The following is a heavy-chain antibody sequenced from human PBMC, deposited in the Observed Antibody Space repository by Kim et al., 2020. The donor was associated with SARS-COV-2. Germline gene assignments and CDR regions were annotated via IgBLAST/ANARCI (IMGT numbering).Heavy chain of an antibody. CDR2: IYYSGST. V-gene: IGHV4-39*01. Sequence: SETLSLTCTVSGGSISSSSYYWGCIRQPPGKGLEWIGNIYYSGSTYYNPSLKSRVTISLDPSKNQFSLKLNSVTAADTAVYYCVRGVWNNASFRKAYPFDYWGQGTLVTVSS. D-gene: IGHD1-26*01. J-gene: IGHJ4*02. CDR1: GGSISSSSYY. CDR3: VRGVWNNASFRKAYPFDY.